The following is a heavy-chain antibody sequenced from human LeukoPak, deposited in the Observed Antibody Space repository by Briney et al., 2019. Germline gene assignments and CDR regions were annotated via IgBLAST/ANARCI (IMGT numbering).Heavy chain of an antibody. D-gene: IGHD3-10*01. J-gene: IGHJ6*02. CDR1: GFTVSSNY. V-gene: IGHV3-53*04. Sequence: GGSLRLSCAASGFTVSSNYMSWVRQAPGKGLEWVSVIYSGGSTYYADSVKGRFTISRHNSKNTLYLQMNSLRAEDTAVYYCARAGWFGESHYYYGMDVWGQGTTVTVSS. CDR2: IYSGGST. CDR3: ARAGWFGESHYYYGMDV.